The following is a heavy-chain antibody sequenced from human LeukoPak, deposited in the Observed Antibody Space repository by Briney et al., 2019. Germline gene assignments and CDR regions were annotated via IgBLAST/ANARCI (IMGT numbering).Heavy chain of an antibody. CDR3: AKHSYRVDSFTDY. CDR2: ISDSGGTT. D-gene: IGHD5-12*01. Sequence: PGGSLRLSCAASGFTLRDSEMNWVRQAPGKGLEWVSGISDSGGTTYYADSVKGRFTISRDNSTNTLHLQMNSLRAEDTAVYDCAKHSYRVDSFTDYWGQGTLVTVSS. J-gene: IGHJ4*02. V-gene: IGHV3-23*01. CDR1: GFTLRDSE.